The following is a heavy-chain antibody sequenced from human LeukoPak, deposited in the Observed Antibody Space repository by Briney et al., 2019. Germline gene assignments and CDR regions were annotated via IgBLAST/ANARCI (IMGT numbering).Heavy chain of an antibody. V-gene: IGHV1-18*01. CDR2: ISAYNGNT. D-gene: IGHD3-22*01. CDR3: ARDHVVHYYDSSGYYFDY. CDR1: VYTFTSYG. J-gene: IGHJ4*02. Sequence: ASVKVSCTASVYTFTSYGISWVRQAPGQGLEWMGWISAYNGNTNYAQKLQGRVTMTTDTSTSTAYMELRSLRSDDTAVYYCARDHVVHYYDSSGYYFDYWGPGTLVTVSS.